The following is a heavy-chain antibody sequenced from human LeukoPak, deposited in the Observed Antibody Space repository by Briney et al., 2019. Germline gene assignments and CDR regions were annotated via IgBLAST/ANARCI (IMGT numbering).Heavy chain of an antibody. CDR2: INPNNGGT. Sequence: ASVKVSCKASGYTFTGYYMHWVRQAPGQGLEWMGWINPNNGGTNYAQKFQGRVTMTRDTSISTAYMELSRLRSEDTAVYYCARDPGFGELFWYFDYWGQGTLVTVSS. D-gene: IGHD3-10*01. J-gene: IGHJ4*02. V-gene: IGHV1-2*02. CDR1: GYTFTGYY. CDR3: ARDPGFGELFWYFDY.